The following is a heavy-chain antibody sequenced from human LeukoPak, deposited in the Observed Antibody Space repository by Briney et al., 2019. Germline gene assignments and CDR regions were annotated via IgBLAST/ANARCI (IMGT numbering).Heavy chain of an antibody. CDR1: GFTFSSYW. CDR3: ARDSYADPYCGGDCYSGWYFDL. D-gene: IGHD2-21*02. J-gene: IGHJ2*01. V-gene: IGHV3-74*01. Sequence: GGSLRLSCAASGFTFSSYWMHWVRQAPGKGLVWVSRINSDGSSTSYADSVKGRFTISRDNAENTLYLQMNSLRAEDTAVYYCARDSYADPYCGGDCYSGWYFDLWGRGTLVTVSS. CDR2: INSDGSST.